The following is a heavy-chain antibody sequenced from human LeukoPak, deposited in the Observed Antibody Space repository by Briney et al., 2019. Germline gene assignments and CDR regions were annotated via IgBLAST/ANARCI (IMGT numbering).Heavy chain of an antibody. V-gene: IGHV3-23*01. Sequence: GGSLRLSCAPSGFTFSSYAMSWVRQAPGKGLEWVSAISGSGGSTYYADSVKGPFTISRDNSKNTLYLQMNSLRAEDTAVYYCAKGPHIVVVPGPNWFDPWGQGTLVTVSS. CDR3: AKGPHIVVVPGPNWFDP. J-gene: IGHJ5*02. CDR1: GFTFSSYA. D-gene: IGHD2-21*01. CDR2: ISGSGGST.